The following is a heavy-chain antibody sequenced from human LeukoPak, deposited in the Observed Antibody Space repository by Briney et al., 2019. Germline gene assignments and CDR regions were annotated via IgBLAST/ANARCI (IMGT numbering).Heavy chain of an antibody. V-gene: IGHV1-18*01. Sequence: ASVKVSRKASGYTFTRYGISWVRQAPGQGLEWMGWISAYNGATNYAQKLQDRVTMTTDTSTSTAYMELRSLRSDDTAVYYCARGEAYSNYEDYWGQGTLVTVSS. CDR2: ISAYNGAT. CDR3: ARGEAYSNYEDY. D-gene: IGHD4-11*01. J-gene: IGHJ4*02. CDR1: GYTFTRYG.